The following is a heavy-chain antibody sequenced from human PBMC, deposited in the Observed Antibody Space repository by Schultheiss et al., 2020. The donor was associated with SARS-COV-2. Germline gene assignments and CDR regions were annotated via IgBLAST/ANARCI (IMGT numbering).Heavy chain of an antibody. CDR1: GFTVSSNY. CDR2: IYSGGST. CDR3: ARAREYCTGASCHYNYGMDV. D-gene: IGHD2-8*02. Sequence: GGSLRLSCAASGFTVSSNYMSWVRQAPGKGLEWVSVIYSGGSTYYADSVKGRFTISRDNSKNTLYLQMNSLRAEDTAVYYCARAREYCTGASCHYNYGMDVWGQGTTVTVSS. J-gene: IGHJ6*02. V-gene: IGHV3-66*01.